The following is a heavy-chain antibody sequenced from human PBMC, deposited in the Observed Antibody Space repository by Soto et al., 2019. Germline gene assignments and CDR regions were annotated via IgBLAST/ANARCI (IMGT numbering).Heavy chain of an antibody. D-gene: IGHD5-12*01. Sequence: HPGGSLRLSCAASGFTVSSNYMSWVRQAPGKGLEWVSVIYSGGSTYYADSVKGRFTISRDNSKNTLYLQMNSLRAEDTAVYYCAREVEMATIPDGYYYGMDVWGQGTTVTVSS. CDR3: AREVEMATIPDGYYYGMDV. CDR2: IYSGGST. J-gene: IGHJ6*02. V-gene: IGHV3-53*01. CDR1: GFTVSSNY.